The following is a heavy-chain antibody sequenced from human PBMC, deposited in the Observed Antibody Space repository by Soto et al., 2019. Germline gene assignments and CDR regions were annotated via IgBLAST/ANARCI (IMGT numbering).Heavy chain of an antibody. CDR3: ARSSGTYPPSRYYYGLDV. Sequence: QVQLVQSGPEVKKPGASVKVSCKASGYTFTSYGFSWVRQAPGQGLEWMGWISAYNGDTNYPQKFQARVTMTTDTSTSTAYLDLRSLRSDDTAVYYCARSSGTYPPSRYYYGLDVWGQGITVTVSS. CDR2: ISAYNGDT. V-gene: IGHV1-18*01. CDR1: GYTFTSYG. J-gene: IGHJ6*02. D-gene: IGHD1-26*01.